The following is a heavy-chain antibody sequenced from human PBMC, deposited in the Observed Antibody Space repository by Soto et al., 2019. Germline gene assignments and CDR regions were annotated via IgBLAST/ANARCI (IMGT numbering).Heavy chain of an antibody. CDR1: GFTFSSYS. Sequence: EVQLVESGGGLVKPGGSLRLSCAASGFTFSSYSMNWVRQAPGKGLEWVLSISSSSSYIYHADSVKGRFTISRDNATNLLYRQIKSLRAEDTTVYYCARDNSGYYYGDDAFDIWGRGTMVTDS. CDR2: ISSSSSYI. J-gene: IGHJ3*02. CDR3: ARDNSGYYYGDDAFDI. D-gene: IGHD3-22*01. V-gene: IGHV3-21*01.